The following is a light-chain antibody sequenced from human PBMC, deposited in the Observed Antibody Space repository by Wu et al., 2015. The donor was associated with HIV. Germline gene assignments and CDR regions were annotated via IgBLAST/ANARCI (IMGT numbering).Light chain of an antibody. Sequence: EIVLTQFPAALSLSPGERATLSCRASQSVASFLAWYQQKPGQAPRLLIYDASNRATGIPARFSGSGSGTDFTLTISSLEPEDFAVYYCQQRRYWPPYTFGQGTKRGDQT. CDR1: QSVASF. J-gene: IGKJ2*01. V-gene: IGKV3-11*01. CDR2: DAS. CDR3: QQRRYWPPYT.